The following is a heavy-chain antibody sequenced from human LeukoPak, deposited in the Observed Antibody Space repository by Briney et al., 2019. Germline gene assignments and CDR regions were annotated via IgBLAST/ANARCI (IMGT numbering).Heavy chain of an antibody. D-gene: IGHD3-10*01. J-gene: IGHJ4*02. Sequence: ASVKVSCKDSRYTFTSDGKKCRSRGTPQRLKKKGWMNPDSGKTGYAQKFQGRVTMTRNTSISTAYMELSSLRSEHAAVYYCARGQAFYGSGIYLWGQGTLVTVSS. CDR2: MNPDSGKT. CDR1: RYTFTSDG. V-gene: IGHV1-8*01. CDR3: ARGQAFYGSGIYL.